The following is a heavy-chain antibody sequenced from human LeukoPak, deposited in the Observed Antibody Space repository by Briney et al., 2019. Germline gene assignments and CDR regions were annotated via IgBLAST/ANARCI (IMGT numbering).Heavy chain of an antibody. J-gene: IGHJ4*02. CDR2: ISSSSTI. CDR1: GFTFSDYY. D-gene: IGHD2-15*01. V-gene: IGHV3-69-1*01. Sequence: GGSLRLSCAASGFTFSDYYMNWVRQAPGKGLEWVSSISSSSTIYYADSVKGRITISRDNAKNSLYLQMNSLRAEDTAVYYCARDRPRVVVVAATPLLGYFDYWGQGTLVTVSS. CDR3: ARDRPRVVVVAATPLLGYFDY.